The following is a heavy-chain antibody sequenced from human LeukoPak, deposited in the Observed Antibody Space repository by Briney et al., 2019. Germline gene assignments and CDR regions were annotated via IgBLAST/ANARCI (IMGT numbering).Heavy chain of an antibody. D-gene: IGHD4-17*01. CDR1: GGSFSGYY. Sequence: SETLSLTCAVYGGSFSGYYWSWIRQPPGKGLEWIGEINHSGSTNYNPSLKSRVTISVDTSKNQFSLKLSSVTAADTAVYYCARGGDYSIRSFDYWGQGTLVTVSS. J-gene: IGHJ4*02. V-gene: IGHV4-34*01. CDR3: ARGGDYSIRSFDY. CDR2: INHSGST.